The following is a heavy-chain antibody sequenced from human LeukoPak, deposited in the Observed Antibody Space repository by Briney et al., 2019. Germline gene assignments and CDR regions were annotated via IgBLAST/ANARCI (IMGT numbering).Heavy chain of an antibody. CDR3: ARQHGSGSYYSRAIDY. J-gene: IGHJ4*02. CDR2: IYPGDSDT. CDR1: GYSFTTYW. Sequence: GESLKMSCEASGYSFTTYWIGWVRQMPGKGLEWMGIIYPGDSDTRYSPSFQGQVTISADKSISTAYLQWSSLKASDTAMYYCARQHGSGSYYSRAIDYWGQGTLLTVSS. V-gene: IGHV5-51*01. D-gene: IGHD3-10*01.